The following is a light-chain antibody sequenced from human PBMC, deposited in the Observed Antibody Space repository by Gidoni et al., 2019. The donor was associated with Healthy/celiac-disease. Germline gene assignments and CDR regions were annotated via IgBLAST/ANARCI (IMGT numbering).Light chain of an antibody. CDR3: QQYGSSPRLT. J-gene: IGKJ4*01. V-gene: IGKV3-20*01. CDR1: QSVSSSY. Sequence: EIVLTQSPGTLSLSPGERATLSCRASQSVSSSYLAWYQQTPGHAPRLLIDGASSRSTRIPDRFSGSGAVKDFTLTISRLEPEDFAVYCCQQYGSSPRLTFGGGTKVEIK. CDR2: GAS.